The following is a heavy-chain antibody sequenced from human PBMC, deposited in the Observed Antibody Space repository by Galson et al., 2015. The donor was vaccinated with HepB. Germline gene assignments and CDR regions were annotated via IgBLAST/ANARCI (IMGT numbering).Heavy chain of an antibody. CDR3: AREGLGQLGRRITGTLVGHYYYYYYMDV. J-gene: IGHJ6*03. Sequence: SVKVSCKASGGTFSSYAISWVRQAPGQGLEWMGGIIPIFGTANYAQKFQGRVTITADESTSTAYMELSSLRSEDTAVYYCAREGLGQLGRRITGTLVGHYYYYYYMDVWGKGTTVTVSS. CDR2: IIPIFGTA. V-gene: IGHV1-69*13. D-gene: IGHD1-7*01. CDR1: GGTFSSYA.